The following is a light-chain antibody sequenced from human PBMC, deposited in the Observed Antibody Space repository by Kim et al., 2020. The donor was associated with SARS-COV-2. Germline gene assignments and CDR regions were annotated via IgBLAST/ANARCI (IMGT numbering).Light chain of an antibody. Sequence: AIRITQSPSSLSASTGDRVTITCRASQGISSYLDWYQQKPGKAPKLLIYAASTLQSGVPSRFSGSGSGTDFTLTINCLQSEDFATYYCEQYYSYPPTFGQGTKVYIK. CDR1: QGISSY. V-gene: IGKV1-8*01. CDR3: EQYYSYPPT. J-gene: IGKJ1*01. CDR2: AAS.